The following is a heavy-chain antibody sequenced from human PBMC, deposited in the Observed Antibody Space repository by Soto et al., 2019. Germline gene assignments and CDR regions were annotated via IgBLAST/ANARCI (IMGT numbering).Heavy chain of an antibody. CDR2: ISSSSSYI. Sequence: EVQLVESGGGLVKPGGSLRLSCAASGFTFSSYSMNWVRQAPGKGLEWVSSISSSSSYIYYADSVKGRFTISRDNAKNSLYLQMNSLRAEDTAVYYCAVAEYSSGWHGSSDYWGQGTLVTVSS. V-gene: IGHV3-21*01. CDR1: GFTFSSYS. J-gene: IGHJ4*02. D-gene: IGHD6-19*01. CDR3: AVAEYSSGWHGSSDY.